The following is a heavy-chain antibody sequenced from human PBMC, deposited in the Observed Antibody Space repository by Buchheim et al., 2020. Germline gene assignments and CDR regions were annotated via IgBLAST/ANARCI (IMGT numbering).Heavy chain of an antibody. J-gene: IGHJ3*01. V-gene: IGHV3-33*01. CDR1: GFTFSDHG. CDR2: IWDDGSYK. CDR3: ARDESYHGSGPFDV. Sequence: QVQLVESGGGVVQPGRSLRVSCVASGFTFSDHGIHWVRQAPGKGLEWLAIIWDDGSYKKYIDSVKGRFTISRDNSKNTVYLEMNNLRVEDTATYYCARDESYHGSGPFDVWGQGT. D-gene: IGHD3-10*01.